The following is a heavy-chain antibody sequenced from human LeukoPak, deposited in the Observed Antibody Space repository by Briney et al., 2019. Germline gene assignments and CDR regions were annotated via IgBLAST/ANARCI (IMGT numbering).Heavy chain of an antibody. CDR2: ISYDGSNK. D-gene: IGHD5-18*01. J-gene: IGHJ4*02. CDR1: GFTFSSYA. V-gene: IGHV3-30*14. Sequence: PGGSLRLSCAASGFTFSSYAMHWVRQAPGKGLEWVAVISYDGSNKYYADSVKGRFTISRDNSKNTVYLQMNSLRAEDTAVYYCARGTGMVPDYWGQGTLVTVSS. CDR3: ARGTGMVPDY.